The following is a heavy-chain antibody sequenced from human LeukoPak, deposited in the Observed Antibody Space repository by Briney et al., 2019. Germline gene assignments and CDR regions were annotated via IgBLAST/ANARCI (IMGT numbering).Heavy chain of an antibody. D-gene: IGHD3-10*01. CDR3: ARGLDYGSGSYIGY. Sequence: ASVKVSCKASGYTFTSYDINWVRQATGLGLEWMGWMNPNSGNTGYAQKFQGRVTMTRNTSISTAYMELSSLKSEDTAVYYCARGLDYGSGSYIGYWGQGTLVTVSS. J-gene: IGHJ4*02. CDR1: GYTFTSYD. V-gene: IGHV1-8*01. CDR2: MNPNSGNT.